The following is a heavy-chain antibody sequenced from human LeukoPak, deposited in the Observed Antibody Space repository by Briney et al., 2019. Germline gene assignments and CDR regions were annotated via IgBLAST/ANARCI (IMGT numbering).Heavy chain of an antibody. CDR1: GGSISSSGFY. CDR2: VYNTGST. Sequence: SETLSLTCTVSGGSISSSGFYWGWIRQPPGKGLEWIGSVYNTGSTYYNLSLKSRVTISVDTSKNQFSLKLSSVTAADTAVYYCARVPRSYYYYYYMDVWGKGTTVTVSS. J-gene: IGHJ6*03. V-gene: IGHV4-39*07. CDR3: ARVPRSYYYYYYMDV.